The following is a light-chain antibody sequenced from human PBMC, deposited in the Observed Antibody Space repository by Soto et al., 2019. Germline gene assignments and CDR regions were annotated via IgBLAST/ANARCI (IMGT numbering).Light chain of an antibody. CDR2: DDD. J-gene: IGLJ1*01. V-gene: IGLV1-51*01. CDR1: SSNIGGNS. CDR3: GSWDSSLSAYV. Sequence: QSVLTQPPSVSAAPGQRVTITCSGSSSNIGGNSVSWYQQLPGTAPKLLIYDDDKRPSGIPDRFSGSKSGTSATLGITGFQTGDEADYYCGSWDSSLSAYVFGTGTKSPS.